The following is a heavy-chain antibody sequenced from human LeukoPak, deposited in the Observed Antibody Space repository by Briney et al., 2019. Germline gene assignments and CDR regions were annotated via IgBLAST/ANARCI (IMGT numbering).Heavy chain of an antibody. CDR3: ARIVASGGY. CDR2: MNPNSGNT. D-gene: IGHD3-22*01. J-gene: IGHJ4*02. Sequence: ASVKVSCKASGYTFTSYDINWVRQATGRGLEWMGWMNPNSGNTGYAQKFQGRVTMTRSTSISTAYMELSSLRSEDAAVYYCARIVASGGYWGQGTLVTVSS. V-gene: IGHV1-8*01. CDR1: GYTFTSYD.